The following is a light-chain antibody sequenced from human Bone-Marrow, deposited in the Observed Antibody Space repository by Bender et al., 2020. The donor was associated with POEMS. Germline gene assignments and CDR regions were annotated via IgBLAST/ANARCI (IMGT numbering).Light chain of an antibody. CDR2: GND. Sequence: SVLTQPPSASGPPGQRATISCSRSSSNIGGNAVNWWQQLPGTAPKLLIYGNDQRPSGVPDRFSGSKSGTSASLAISGLQSEDEADYFCSAWDGILNGWVFGGGTELTVL. V-gene: IGLV1-44*01. CDR1: SSNIGGNA. CDR3: SAWDGILNGWV. J-gene: IGLJ3*02.